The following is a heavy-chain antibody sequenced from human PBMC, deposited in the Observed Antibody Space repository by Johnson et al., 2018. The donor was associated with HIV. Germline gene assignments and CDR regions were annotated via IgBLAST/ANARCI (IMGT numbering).Heavy chain of an antibody. J-gene: IGHJ3*02. CDR3: AKDLDSSSWGAFDI. V-gene: IGHV3-20*04. CDR2: INWNGGST. D-gene: IGHD6-6*01. CDR1: GFTFDDYG. Sequence: VLLVESGGGVVRPGGSLRLSCAASGFTFDDYGMSWVRQAPGKGLEWVSGINWNGGSTGYADSVKGRFTISRDNAKNSLYLQMNSLRAEDTAVYYCAKDLDSSSWGAFDIWGQGTMVTVSS.